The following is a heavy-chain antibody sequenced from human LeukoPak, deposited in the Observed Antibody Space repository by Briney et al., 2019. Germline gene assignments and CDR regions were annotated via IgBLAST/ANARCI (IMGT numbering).Heavy chain of an antibody. J-gene: IGHJ3*02. CDR2: IRFDGSNK. V-gene: IGHV3-30*02. CDR3: ARGGSYLSAFDI. CDR1: GFTFTSYG. D-gene: IGHD1-26*01. Sequence: GGSLRLSCAASGFTFTSYGMHWVRQAPGKGLEWVAFIRFDGSNKYYADSVKGRFTISSDNSKNTLYLQMNSLRAEDTAVYYCARGGSYLSAFDIWGQGTMVTVSS.